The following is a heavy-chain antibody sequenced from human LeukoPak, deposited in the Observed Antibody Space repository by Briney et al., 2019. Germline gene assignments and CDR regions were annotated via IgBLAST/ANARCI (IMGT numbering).Heavy chain of an antibody. Sequence: SETLSLTCTVSGGSISSYYWGWIRQPPGKGLEWIGSIYYSGSTYYNPSLKSRVTISVDTSKNQFSLKLSSVTAADTAVYYCARGGYDSSGYYQYWGQGTLVTVSS. CDR3: ARGGYDSSGYYQY. CDR2: IYYSGST. V-gene: IGHV4-39*07. D-gene: IGHD3-22*01. CDR1: GGSISSYY. J-gene: IGHJ4*02.